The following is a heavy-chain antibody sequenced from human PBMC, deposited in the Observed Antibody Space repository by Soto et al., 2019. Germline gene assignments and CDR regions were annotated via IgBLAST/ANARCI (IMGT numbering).Heavy chain of an antibody. D-gene: IGHD3-9*01. CDR3: ALLLPQYDIPHRGAFDI. V-gene: IGHV3-30*03. CDR2: ISYDGSNK. J-gene: IGHJ3*02. Sequence: PGGSLRLSCAASGFTFSSYGMHWVRQAPGKGLEWVAVISYDGSNKYYADSVKGRFTISRDNSKNTLYLQMNSLRAEDTAVYYCALLLPQYDIPHRGAFDIWGQGTMVTVPS. CDR1: GFTFSSYG.